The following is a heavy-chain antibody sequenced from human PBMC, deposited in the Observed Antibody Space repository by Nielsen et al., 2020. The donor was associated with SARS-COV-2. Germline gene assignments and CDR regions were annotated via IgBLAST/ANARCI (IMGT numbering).Heavy chain of an antibody. CDR2: ISSSSSTI. CDR3: ARDKGGYSYGHHDY. J-gene: IGHJ4*02. V-gene: IGHV3-48*01. CDR1: GFTFSSYS. D-gene: IGHD5-18*01. Sequence: GGSLRLSCAASGFTFSSYSMNWVRQAPGKGLEWVSYISSSSSTIYYADSVKGRFTISRDNAKNSLYLQMNSLRAEDTAVYYCARDKGGYSYGHHDYWGQGTLVTVSS.